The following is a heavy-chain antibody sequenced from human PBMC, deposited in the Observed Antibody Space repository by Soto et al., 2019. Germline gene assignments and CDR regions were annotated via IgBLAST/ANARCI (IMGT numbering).Heavy chain of an antibody. V-gene: IGHV1-3*01. D-gene: IGHD3-10*01. CDR2: INGGDGRT. Sequence: GASVKVSCKASGYTFRNYPVHWVRQAPGQKLEWMGWINGGDGRTRYSQIFQGRVTFTRDTSANTAYMEVGSLRFEDTAVYYRARDRGGRVPLASSYFYYGMDVWGQGTTVTVS. CDR3: ARDRGGRVPLASSYFYYGMDV. CDR1: GYTFRNYP. J-gene: IGHJ6*02.